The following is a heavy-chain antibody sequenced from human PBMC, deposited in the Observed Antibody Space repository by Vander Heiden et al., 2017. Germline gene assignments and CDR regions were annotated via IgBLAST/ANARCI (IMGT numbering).Heavy chain of an antibody. CDR1: GRSISSSSYS. CDR2: IYYSGST. V-gene: IGHV4-39*01. Sequence: QLQLQESGPGLVKPSETLSLTCTVPGRSISSSSYSWGWIRQPPGKGLEWIGSIYYSGSTYYNPSLKSRVTISVDTSKNQFSLKLSSVTAADTAVYYCARQSITMVRGVLGWFDPWGQGTLVTVSS. J-gene: IGHJ5*02. D-gene: IGHD3-10*01. CDR3: ARQSITMVRGVLGWFDP.